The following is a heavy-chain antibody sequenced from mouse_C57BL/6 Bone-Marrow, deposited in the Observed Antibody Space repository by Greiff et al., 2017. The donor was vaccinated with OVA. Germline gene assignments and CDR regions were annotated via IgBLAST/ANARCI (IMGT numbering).Heavy chain of an antibody. CDR2: IYPGDGDT. CDR1: GYAFSSSW. CDR3: AVYGNYDY. J-gene: IGHJ2*01. Sequence: VQLQQSGPELVKPGASVKISCKASGYAFSSSWMNWVKQRPGKGLVWIGRIYPGDGDTNYNGKFKGKATLTADKSSSTAYMQLSSLTSEDSAVYFCAVYGNYDYWGQGTTLTVSS. V-gene: IGHV1-82*01. D-gene: IGHD2-1*01.